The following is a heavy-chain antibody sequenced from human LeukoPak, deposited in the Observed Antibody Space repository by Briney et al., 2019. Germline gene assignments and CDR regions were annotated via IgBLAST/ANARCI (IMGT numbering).Heavy chain of an antibody. Sequence: PGGSLRLSCAASGFTFNTYAMTWVRQAPGKGLEWVSLISGSGRATYYADSVRGRLTISRDNSKNTLYLQMNSLRAEDTAVYYCAKVRYASSSWYYFDYWGQGTLVTVSS. CDR3: AKVRYASSSWYYFDY. CDR2: ISGSGRAT. J-gene: IGHJ4*02. CDR1: GFTFNTYA. V-gene: IGHV3-23*01. D-gene: IGHD6-13*01.